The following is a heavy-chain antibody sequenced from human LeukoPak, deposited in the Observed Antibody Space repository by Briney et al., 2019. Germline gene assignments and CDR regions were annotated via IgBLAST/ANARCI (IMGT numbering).Heavy chain of an antibody. CDR1: GYTFTGYY. V-gene: IGHV1-2*02. J-gene: IGHJ5*02. Sequence: ASVKVSCKASGYTFTGYYMHWVRQAPGQGLEWMGWINPNSGGTNYAQKFQGRVTMTRDTSISTAYMELSRLRSDDTAVCYCARGYCSGGSCNAWFDPWGQGTLVTVSS. CDR2: INPNSGGT. D-gene: IGHD2-15*01. CDR3: ARGYCSGGSCNAWFDP.